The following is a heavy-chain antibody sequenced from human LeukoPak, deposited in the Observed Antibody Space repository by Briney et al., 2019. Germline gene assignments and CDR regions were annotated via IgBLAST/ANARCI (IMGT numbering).Heavy chain of an antibody. CDR1: GGSINRSYYY. Sequence: SETLSLTCNVSGGSINRSYYYWGWIRQPPGKGLEWIGSIFYSGTTYYNPSLKSRVTISIDTSTNQFSLKLSSVTAADTAVYHCANEGDTAMDYWGQGTLVTVSS. D-gene: IGHD5-18*01. V-gene: IGHV4-39*01. CDR3: ANEGDTAMDY. CDR2: IFYSGTT. J-gene: IGHJ4*02.